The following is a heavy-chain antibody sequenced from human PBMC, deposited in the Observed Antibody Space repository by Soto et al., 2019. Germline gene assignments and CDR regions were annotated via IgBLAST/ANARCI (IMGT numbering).Heavy chain of an antibody. CDR1: GGSVSSGDYY. V-gene: IGHV4-31*03. D-gene: IGHD3-22*01. Sequence: QVQLQASGPGLVTPSQTLSLTCTVSGGSVSSGDYYWSWIRQHPGKGLEWIGYIYYSGSTYYTPSLKSRVSISVDTSKNQFSLKLSSVNAADTAVYYCARRLTDSIGHYRNWFDPWGQGTLVTVSS. CDR3: ARRLTDSIGHYRNWFDP. CDR2: IYYSGST. J-gene: IGHJ5*02.